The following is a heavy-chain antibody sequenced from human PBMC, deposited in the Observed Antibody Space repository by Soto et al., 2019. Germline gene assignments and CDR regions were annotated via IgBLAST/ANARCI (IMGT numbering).Heavy chain of an antibody. CDR3: ARGGYSGYDEMGDWFEP. CDR1: GGTFSSYA. CDR2: IIPIFGTA. V-gene: IGHV1-69*13. D-gene: IGHD5-12*01. J-gene: IGHJ5*02. Sequence: SVKVSCKASGGTFSSYAISWVRQAPGQGLEWMGGIIPIFGTANYAQKFQSRVTITADESTSTAYMELSSLRSEDTAVYYCARGGYSGYDEMGDWFEPWGQGTLVTVSS.